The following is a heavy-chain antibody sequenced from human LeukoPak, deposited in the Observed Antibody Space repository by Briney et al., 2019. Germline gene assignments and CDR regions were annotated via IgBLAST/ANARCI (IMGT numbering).Heavy chain of an antibody. CDR1: GGSISSYY. Sequence: SETLSLTCTVSGGSISSYYWSWLRQPPGKGVEWCGYIYYSGSTNYNPSLKSRVTISVDTSKNQFSLKLSSVTAADTAVYYCARVSPVVPAAMWVLTPPVYFDYWGQGALVTVSS. J-gene: IGHJ4*02. V-gene: IGHV4-59*01. CDR3: ARVSPVVPAAMWVLTPPVYFDY. D-gene: IGHD2-2*01. CDR2: IYYSGST.